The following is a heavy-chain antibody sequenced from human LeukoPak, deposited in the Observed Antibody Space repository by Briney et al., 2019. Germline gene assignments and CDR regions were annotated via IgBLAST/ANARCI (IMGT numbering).Heavy chain of an antibody. CDR2: LRGDNGDT. D-gene: IGHD6-13*01. V-gene: IGHV1-2*02. CDR3: ARVRGSSCDY. CDR1: GYMVSDYY. J-gene: IGHJ4*02. Sequence: ASVTVSCKTSGYMVSDYYMHWVRQAPGQGLEWMGWLRGDNGDTDSPQKFKGRVTMTRDTATNTAYMQLSRLTYDDTAMYFCARVRGSSCDYWGQGTLVTASS.